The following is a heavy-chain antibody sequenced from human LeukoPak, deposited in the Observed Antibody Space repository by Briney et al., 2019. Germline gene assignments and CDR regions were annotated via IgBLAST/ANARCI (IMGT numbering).Heavy chain of an antibody. Sequence: GASVKVSCKVSGYTLTELSMHWVRQATGQGLEWMGWMNPNSGNTGYAQKFQGRVTMTRNASISTAYMELSSLRSEDTAVYYCARGIHCSGGSCSIDYWGQGTLVTVSS. CDR3: ARGIHCSGGSCSIDY. D-gene: IGHD2-15*01. J-gene: IGHJ4*02. CDR1: GYTLTELS. CDR2: MNPNSGNT. V-gene: IGHV1-8*01.